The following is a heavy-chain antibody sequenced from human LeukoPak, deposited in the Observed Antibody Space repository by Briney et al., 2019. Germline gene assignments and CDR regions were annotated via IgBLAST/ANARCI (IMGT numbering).Heavy chain of an antibody. CDR3: ARGGGYSSSWYGGYFDY. Sequence: ETLSLTCAVYGGSFSGYYWSWIRQPPGKGLEWIGEINHSGSTNYNPSLKSRVTISVDTSKNQFSLKLSSVTAADTAVYYCARGGGYSSSWYGGYFDYWGQGTLVTVSS. CDR1: GGSFSGYY. D-gene: IGHD6-13*01. V-gene: IGHV4-34*01. J-gene: IGHJ4*02. CDR2: INHSGST.